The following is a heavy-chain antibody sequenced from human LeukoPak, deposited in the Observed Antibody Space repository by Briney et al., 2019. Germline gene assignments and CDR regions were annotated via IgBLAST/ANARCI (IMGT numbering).Heavy chain of an antibody. CDR1: GIAFSTYA. Sequence: GGSLRLSCAASGIAFSTYAMSWVRQAPGKGLEWVSVVSESGEITHYADSVKGRFTISRDNSKNTVYLQMNSLRAEDSAVYYCAKRMVNRAIDYWGQGTLVTVSS. J-gene: IGHJ4*02. V-gene: IGHV3-23*01. CDR2: VSESGEIT. CDR3: AKRMVNRAIDY. D-gene: IGHD2-21*01.